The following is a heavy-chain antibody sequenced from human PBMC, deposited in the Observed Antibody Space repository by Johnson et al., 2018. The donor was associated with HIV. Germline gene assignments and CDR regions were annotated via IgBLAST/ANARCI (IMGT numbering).Heavy chain of an antibody. J-gene: IGHJ3*02. V-gene: IGHV3-9*01. CDR2: I. Sequence: EVQLVESGGGLVQPGRSLRLSCAASAFPFDDHALHWVRQSPGTGLQWFSIILKGRFTISRDNAKNSLYLQMNSLRAEDTAVYYCAREGGVTMVDGFDIWGQGTMVTVSS. D-gene: IGHD3-10*01. CDR1: AFPFDDHA. CDR3: AREGGVTMVDGFDI.